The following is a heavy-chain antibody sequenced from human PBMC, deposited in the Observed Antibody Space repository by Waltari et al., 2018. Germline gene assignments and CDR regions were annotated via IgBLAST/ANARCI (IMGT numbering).Heavy chain of an antibody. Sequence: QVQLQQWGAGLLKPSETLSLTCAVYGGSFSGYYWSWIRQPPGKGLEWLGEINHSGSTNCNPSLKSRVTISVDTSKNQFSLKLSSVTAADTAVYYCARGLRYSSGWRNYYYYYMDVWGKGTTVTVSS. CDR1: GGSFSGYY. V-gene: IGHV4-34*01. CDR3: ARGLRYSSGWRNYYYYYMDV. CDR2: INHSGST. J-gene: IGHJ6*03. D-gene: IGHD6-19*01.